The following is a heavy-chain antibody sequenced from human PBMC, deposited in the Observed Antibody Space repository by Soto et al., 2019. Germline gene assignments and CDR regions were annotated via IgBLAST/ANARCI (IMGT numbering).Heavy chain of an antibody. J-gene: IGHJ6*03. V-gene: IGHV4-59*12. CDR2: ICNSGTT. D-gene: IGHD2-15*01. CDR3: ASWSGYCSGGSCRPYYYYYMDV. Sequence: SETLSLTCTVSGGSIRSYCWTWIRQPPGEGLEWIGGICNSGTTNYNPSLKSRVTISVDTPKNQFSLKLSSATAADTAVYYCASWSGYCSGGSCRPYYYYYMDVWGKGTTVTVSS. CDR1: GGSIRSYC.